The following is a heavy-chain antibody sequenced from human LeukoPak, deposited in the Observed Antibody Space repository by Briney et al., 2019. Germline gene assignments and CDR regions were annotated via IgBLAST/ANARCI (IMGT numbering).Heavy chain of an antibody. CDR3: AKDSGDSFTKDS. D-gene: IGHD5-24*01. CDR2: IRYTGTHK. V-gene: IGHV3-30*02. CDR1: GFTFGDYG. Sequence: GGSLRLSCTASGFTFGDYGMHWVRQAPGKGLDWLTFIRYTGTHKYYADSVKGRFAISRDNSKSTLYLQMDSLRTEGTAVYYCAKDSGDSFTKDSWGQGTLVTVSS. J-gene: IGHJ4*02.